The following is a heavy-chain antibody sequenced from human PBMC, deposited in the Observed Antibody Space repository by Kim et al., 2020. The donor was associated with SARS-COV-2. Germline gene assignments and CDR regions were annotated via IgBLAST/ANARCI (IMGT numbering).Heavy chain of an antibody. CDR1: GFTFSSYY. CDR2: ICYDGSYK. J-gene: IGHJ3*02. D-gene: IGHD1-26*01. Sequence: GGSLRLSCAASGFTFSSYYMTWVRQAPGKGLEWVSVICYDGSYKYYADSVKGRFTISRDNAKKSLYLQMNSLRAEDTAVYYCARDLVADNIWGAGIW. V-gene: IGHV3-21*01. CDR3: ARDLVADNIWGAGI.